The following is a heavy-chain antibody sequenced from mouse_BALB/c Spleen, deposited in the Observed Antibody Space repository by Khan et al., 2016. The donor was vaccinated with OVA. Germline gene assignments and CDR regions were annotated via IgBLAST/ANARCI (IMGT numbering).Heavy chain of an antibody. Sequence: QVQLKQSGAELARPGASVKLSCKSSGYTFTSYWMQWVKQRPGQGLEWIGAIYPGDGDTRYTQKFKGKATLTADTSSSTAYMQLSSLASEDSAYYYCASCRYYYFDYWGQGTTLTVSS. D-gene: IGHD2-14*01. V-gene: IGHV1-87*01. CDR2: IYPGDGDT. CDR1: GYTFTSYW. CDR3: ASCRYYYFDY. J-gene: IGHJ2*01.